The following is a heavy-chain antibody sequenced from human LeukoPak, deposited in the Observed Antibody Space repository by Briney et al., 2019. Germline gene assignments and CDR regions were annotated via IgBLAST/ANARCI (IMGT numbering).Heavy chain of an antibody. J-gene: IGHJ4*02. CDR1: GYTFTSYD. CDR2: MNPNSGNT. CDR3: VRSGRGTYFYFDW. D-gene: IGHD5-12*01. Sequence: ASVKVSCKASGYTFTSYDINWVRQATGQGLEWMGWMNPNSGNTGYAQKFQGRVTITRNTSISTAYMELSSLRSEDTAVYYCVRSGRGTYFYFDWWGQGTRVTVSS. V-gene: IGHV1-8*03.